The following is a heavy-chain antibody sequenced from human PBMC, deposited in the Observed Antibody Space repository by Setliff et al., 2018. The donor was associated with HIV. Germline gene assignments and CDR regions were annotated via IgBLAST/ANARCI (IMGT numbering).Heavy chain of an antibody. CDR1: GGTFSTYA. CDR3: ASDREEYCGHDCSSPLDN. D-gene: IGHD2-21*02. CDR2: IIPVSGTA. V-gene: IGHV1-69*05. J-gene: IGHJ4*02. Sequence: SVKVSCKASGGTFSTYAINWVRQAPGQGLEWSGGIIPVSGTANYAERFQDRVTISTDESKTSVYLQVSSLTSEDTAVYYCASDREEYCGHDCSSPLDNWGPGTLVTVSS.